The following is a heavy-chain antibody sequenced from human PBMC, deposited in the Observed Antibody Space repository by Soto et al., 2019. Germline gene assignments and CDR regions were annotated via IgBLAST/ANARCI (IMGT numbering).Heavy chain of an antibody. CDR1: GFTFSSYS. CDR2: ISSSSYI. J-gene: IGHJ4*02. CDR3: ARASPHYCTNGVCYTPIAVAGRSPFDY. V-gene: IGHV3-21*01. Sequence: GGSLRLSCAASGFTFSSYSMNWVRQAPGKGLEWVSSISSSSYIYYADSVKGRFTISRDNAKNSLYLQMNSLRAEDTAVYYCARASPHYCTNGVCYTPIAVAGRSPFDYWGQGTLVTISS. D-gene: IGHD2-8*01.